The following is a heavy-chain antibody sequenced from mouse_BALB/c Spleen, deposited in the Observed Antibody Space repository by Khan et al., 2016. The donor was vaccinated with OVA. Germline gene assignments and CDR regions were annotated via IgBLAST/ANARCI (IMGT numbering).Heavy chain of an antibody. CDR2: ISSGGST. J-gene: IGHJ3*01. CDR1: GFTFSNYA. V-gene: IGHV5-6-5*01. Sequence: EVELVESGGGLVQPGGSLKLSCAASGFTFSNYAMSWVRQTPEKRLEWVASISSGGSTYYQDSVKGRFTISRDNARNILYLQMSSLRSEDTAMYYCARDYWFADWGQGTLVTVSA. CDR3: ARDYWFAD.